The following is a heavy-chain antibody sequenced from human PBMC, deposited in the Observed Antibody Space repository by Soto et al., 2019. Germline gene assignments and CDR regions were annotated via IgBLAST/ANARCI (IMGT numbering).Heavy chain of an antibody. CDR2: IYYSGST. Sequence: SETLSLTCAVSGYSISSSNWWGWIRQPPGKGLEWIGYIYYSGSTYYNPSLKSRVTMSVDTSKNQFSLKLSSVTAVDTAVYYCARQPSGYYFDYWGQGTLVTVS. V-gene: IGHV4-28*01. CDR3: ARQPSGYYFDY. CDR1: GYSISSSNW. J-gene: IGHJ4*02. D-gene: IGHD3-10*01.